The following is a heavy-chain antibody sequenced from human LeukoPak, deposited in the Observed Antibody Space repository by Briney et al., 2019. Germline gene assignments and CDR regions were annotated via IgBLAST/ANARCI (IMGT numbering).Heavy chain of an antibody. D-gene: IGHD4-17*01. CDR2: ISAYNGNT. Sequence: GASVKVSCKASGGTFSSYAISWVRQAPGQGLEWMGWISAYNGNTNYAQKLQGRVTMTTDTSTSTAYMELRSLRSDDTAVYYCARGCAVTTDYYYYYMDVWGKGTTVTVSS. CDR1: GGTFSSYA. J-gene: IGHJ6*03. V-gene: IGHV1-18*01. CDR3: ARGCAVTTDYYYYYMDV.